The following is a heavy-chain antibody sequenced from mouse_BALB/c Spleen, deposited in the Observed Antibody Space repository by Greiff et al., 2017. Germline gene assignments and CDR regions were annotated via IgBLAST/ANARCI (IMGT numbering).Heavy chain of an antibody. J-gene: IGHJ3*01. Sequence: EVHLVESGGGLVQPGGSLKLSCAASGFTFSSYGMSWVRQTPDKRLELVATINSNGGSTYYPDSVKGRFTISRDNAKNTLYLQMSSLKSEDTAMYYCARGIYYDYALAYWGQGTLVTVSA. CDR3: ARGIYYDYALAY. V-gene: IGHV5-6-3*01. CDR1: GFTFSSYG. CDR2: INSNGGST. D-gene: IGHD2-4*01.